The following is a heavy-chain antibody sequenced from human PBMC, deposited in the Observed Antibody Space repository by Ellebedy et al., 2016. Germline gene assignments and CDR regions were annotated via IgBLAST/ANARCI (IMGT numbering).Heavy chain of an antibody. CDR2: VYYSGNT. V-gene: IGHV4-31*03. J-gene: IGHJ6*02. CDR1: GGSINSGGYY. D-gene: IGHD5-18*01. Sequence: SETLSLXCTVSGGSINSGGYYWTWIRQHPGKGLEWIGYVYYSGNTNYNPSLKSRVTISVDTSKNQFSLKLSSVTAADTAVYYCARDKVDTALTSFYYGLDVWGQGTTVTVSS. CDR3: ARDKVDTALTSFYYGLDV.